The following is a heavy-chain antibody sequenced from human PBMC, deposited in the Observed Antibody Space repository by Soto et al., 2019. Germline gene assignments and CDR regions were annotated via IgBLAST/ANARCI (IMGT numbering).Heavy chain of an antibody. CDR2: IYYSGST. V-gene: IGHV4-30-4*01. J-gene: IGHJ6*02. CDR1: GGSISSGDYY. D-gene: IGHD6-13*01. CDR3: ARDLGSSSWYYYYGMDV. Sequence: SETLSLTCTVSGGSISSGDYYWSWIRQPPGRGLEWIGYIYYSGSTYYNPSLKSRVTISVDTSKNQFSLKLSSVTAADTAVYYCARDLGSSSWYYYYGMDVWGLGTTVTVSS.